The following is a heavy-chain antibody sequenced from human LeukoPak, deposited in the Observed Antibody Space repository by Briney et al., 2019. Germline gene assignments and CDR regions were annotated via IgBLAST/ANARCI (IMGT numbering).Heavy chain of an antibody. D-gene: IGHD6-13*01. CDR2: ISSSSSYI. J-gene: IGHJ3*02. CDR1: GFTFSSYG. Sequence: GGSLRLSCAASGFTFSSYGMHWVRQAPGKGLEWVSYISSSSSYIYYADSVKGRFTISRDNAKNSLYLQMNSLRAEDTAVYYCARDGGYSSRPYFDIWGQGTMVTVSS. V-gene: IGHV3-21*05. CDR3: ARDGGYSSRPYFDI.